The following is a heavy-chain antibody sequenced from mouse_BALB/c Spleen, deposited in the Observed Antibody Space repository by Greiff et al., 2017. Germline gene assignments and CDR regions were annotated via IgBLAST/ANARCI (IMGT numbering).Heavy chain of an antibody. CDR2: ISSGGSYT. D-gene: IGHD2-14*01. J-gene: IGHJ2*01. CDR1: GFTFSSYG. V-gene: IGHV5-6*02. CDR3: ARGGYDRGFDY. Sequence: DVKLVESGGDLVKPGGSLKLSCAASGFTFSSYGMSWVRQTPDKRLEWVATISSGGSYTYYPDSVKGRFTISRDNAKNTLYLQMSSLKSEDTSMYYCARGGYDRGFDYWGQGTTLTVSS.